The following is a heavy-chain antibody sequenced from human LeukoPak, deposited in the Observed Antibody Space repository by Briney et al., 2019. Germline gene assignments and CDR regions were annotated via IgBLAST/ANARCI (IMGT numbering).Heavy chain of an antibody. V-gene: IGHV7-4-1*02. Sequence: ASVKVSCKASGYTFTSFVMNWVRQAPGQGLEWMGWINTNTGNPTYAQGFTGRFVFSLDTSVSTAYLQISSLTAEDTAVYYCARAHSYSTSSLPGYWGQGTLVTVSS. D-gene: IGHD6-6*01. J-gene: IGHJ4*02. CDR2: INTNTGNP. CDR1: GYTFTSFV. CDR3: ARAHSYSTSSLPGY.